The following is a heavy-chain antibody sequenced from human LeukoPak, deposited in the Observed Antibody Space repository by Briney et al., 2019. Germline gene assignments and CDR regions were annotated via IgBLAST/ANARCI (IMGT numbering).Heavy chain of an antibody. CDR3: TRKKGGILSLEY. D-gene: IGHD1-1*01. J-gene: IGHJ4*02. Sequence: PGGSLRLSCAASGYTFSIYWMNWVRQAPGKGLEWVASIKQDGSETYYMESVQGRFTISRDNDMNFLYLQLSSLRAEDTAVYYCTRKKGGILSLEYWARGPLATVPS. CDR1: GYTFSIYW. V-gene: IGHV3-7*01. CDR2: IKQDGSET.